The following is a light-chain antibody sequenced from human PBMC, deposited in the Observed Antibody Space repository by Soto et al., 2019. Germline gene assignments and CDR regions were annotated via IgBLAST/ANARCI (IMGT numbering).Light chain of an antibody. J-gene: IGKJ1*01. CDR3: QQYGSSPRT. CDR1: HSVSSSY. V-gene: IGKV3-20*01. CDR2: GAS. Sequence: EIVLTQSPGTLSFSPGERATLSCRAIHSVSSSYLAWYQQKPGQAPRLLIYGASSRATGIPDRFSGSGSGTDFTLTISRLEPEDFAVYYCQQYGSSPRTFGQGTKVEIK.